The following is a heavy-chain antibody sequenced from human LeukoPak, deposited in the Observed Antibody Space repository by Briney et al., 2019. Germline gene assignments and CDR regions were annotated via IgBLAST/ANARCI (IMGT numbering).Heavy chain of an antibody. CDR2: VWTDGSTK. CDR3: ARGGGRPVDDGFDM. CDR1: DFAFSSYA. D-gene: IGHD3-16*01. Sequence: GTSLRLSCAASDFAFSSYAMNWVRQAPGKGLEWLAIVWTDGSTKKYGGSVQGRFTISRDNSKNTVYLQMASVRADDTALYYCARGGGRPVDDGFDMWGQGTMVTVSS. V-gene: IGHV3-33*01. J-gene: IGHJ3*02.